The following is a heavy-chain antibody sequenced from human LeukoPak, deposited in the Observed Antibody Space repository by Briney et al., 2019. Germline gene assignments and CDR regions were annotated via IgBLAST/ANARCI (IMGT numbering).Heavy chain of an antibody. CDR1: GGSISSYY. Sequence: KPSETLSLTCTVSGGSISSYYWSWIRQPAGKGLEWIGRIYTSGSTNYNASLKSRVSMSVDTSKNQFSLKLSSVTAADTAVFYCARDSGGCSSTTCYVYFDYWGQGTLVTVSS. CDR3: ARDSGGCSSTTCYVYFDY. V-gene: IGHV4-4*07. D-gene: IGHD2-2*01. J-gene: IGHJ4*01. CDR2: IYTSGST.